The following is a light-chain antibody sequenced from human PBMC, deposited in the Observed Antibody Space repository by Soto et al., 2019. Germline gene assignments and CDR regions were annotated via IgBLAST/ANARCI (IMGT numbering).Light chain of an antibody. CDR1: QSISNW. V-gene: IGKV1-5*01. Sequence: DIQMTQSPSTLSASVGARVTITCRASQSISNWLAWYQQKPGKAPKLLIYDASSLESGVPSRFSGSGSGTELNLTISGLQPDDIATYYCQQFNSYPLTFGGGTKVEIK. J-gene: IGKJ4*01. CDR3: QQFNSYPLT. CDR2: DAS.